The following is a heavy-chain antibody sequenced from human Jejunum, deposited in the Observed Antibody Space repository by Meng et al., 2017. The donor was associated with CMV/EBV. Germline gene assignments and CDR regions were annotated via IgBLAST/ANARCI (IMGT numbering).Heavy chain of an antibody. D-gene: IGHD3-3*01. V-gene: IGHV3-74*01. CDR1: GFNIRNFW. J-gene: IGHJ4*01. Sequence: LGRGGGCFLARGPLRLSLVCSGFNIRNFWMHWVRQVPGKGVEWLSRIEENGRSASYADSVRGRFTISRDDAKNTLYLQMNSLRVEDTAVYYCVRGLEEFLGWEMGYWGHGTLVTVSS. CDR3: VRGLEEFLGWEMGY. CDR2: IEENGRSA.